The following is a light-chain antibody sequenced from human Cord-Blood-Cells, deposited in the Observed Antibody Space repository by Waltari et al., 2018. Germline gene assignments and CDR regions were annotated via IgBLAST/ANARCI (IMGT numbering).Light chain of an antibody. J-gene: IGLJ3*02. Sequence: QPALTQHASVSGSPGQSLTISGTGTSSDDGGYNHVSCYQHHPGKAPKPMIYGVSHWPARVSNRCSGSKSGNPASLTISGLQAEVEADYYCSSYTSSSNLVFGGGTKLTVL. CDR1: SSDDGGYNH. V-gene: IGLV2-14*03. CDR2: GVS. CDR3: SSYTSSSNLV.